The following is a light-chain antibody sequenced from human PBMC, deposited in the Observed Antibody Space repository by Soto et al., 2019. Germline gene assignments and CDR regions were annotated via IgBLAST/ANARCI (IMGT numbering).Light chain of an antibody. CDR2: EVS. CDR1: NSDVGSFNL. V-gene: IGLV2-23*02. CDR3: SSYAGNSPLWV. J-gene: IGLJ3*02. Sequence: QSVLTQPASVSGSPGQSITISCTGTNSDVGSFNLVSWYQHHPGKAPELILYEVSQRPSGVSSRFSGSKSGNTASLTISGLQAEDEADYYCSSYAGNSPLWVFCGGTKLTVL.